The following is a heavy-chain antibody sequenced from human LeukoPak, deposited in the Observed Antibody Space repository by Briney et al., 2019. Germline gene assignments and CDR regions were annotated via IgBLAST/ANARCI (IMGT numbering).Heavy chain of an antibody. CDR2: ISSSGGDT. V-gene: IGHV3-23*01. CDR3: ARWYQDYYGSGSYYRLYYYYGMDV. Sequence: PGGSLRLSCAASGFTFSTYGMSWVRQAPGKGLEWVSGISSSGGDTSYADSVKGRFTISRDNSKNTLYLQMNSLRAEDTAVYYCARWYQDYYGSGSYYRLYYYYGMDVWGKGTTVTVSS. D-gene: IGHD3-10*01. CDR1: GFTFSTYG. J-gene: IGHJ6*04.